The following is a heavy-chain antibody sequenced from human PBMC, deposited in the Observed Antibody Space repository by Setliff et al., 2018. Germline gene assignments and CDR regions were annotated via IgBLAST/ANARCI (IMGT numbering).Heavy chain of an antibody. J-gene: IGHJ6*02. V-gene: IGHV3-30*02. CDR3: AKDRYCGSEMKKPLSYGMDV. D-gene: IGHD3-10*01. CDR2: IRYDGSNK. CDR1: GFTFSSYG. Sequence: GGSLRLSCAASGFTFSSYGMHWVRQAPGKGLEWVAFIRYDGSNKYYADSVKGRFTISRDNSKNTLYLQMNSLRAEDTAVYYCAKDRYCGSEMKKPLSYGMDVWGQGTTVTVSS.